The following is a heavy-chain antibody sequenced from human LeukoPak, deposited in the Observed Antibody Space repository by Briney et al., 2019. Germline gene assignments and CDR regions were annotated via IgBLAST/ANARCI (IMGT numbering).Heavy chain of an antibody. Sequence: ASVKVSCKASGYTFINYGITWVRQAPGQGLEWMGWISAYNSAYNGNTHYAQKLQGRVTMTTDTSTNTGYMELRSLRSDDTAVYYCATESGHLYSSSWNYWGQGTLVTVSS. CDR3: ATESGHLYSSSWNY. J-gene: IGHJ4*02. V-gene: IGHV1-18*01. CDR1: GYTFINYG. D-gene: IGHD6-13*01. CDR2: ISAYNSAYNGNT.